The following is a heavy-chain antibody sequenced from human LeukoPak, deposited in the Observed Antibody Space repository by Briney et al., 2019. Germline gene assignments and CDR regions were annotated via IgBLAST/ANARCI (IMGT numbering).Heavy chain of an antibody. CDR1: GGTFSSYA. Sequence: GASVKVSCKASGGTFSSYAISWVRQAPGQGLEWMGGIIPIFGTANYAQKFQGRVTITADESTSTAYMELSSLRSEDTAVYYCARQMVGPLEEYYFDYWGQGTLVTVSS. J-gene: IGHJ4*02. D-gene: IGHD3-16*01. CDR3: ARQMVGPLEEYYFDY. V-gene: IGHV1-69*13. CDR2: IIPIFGTA.